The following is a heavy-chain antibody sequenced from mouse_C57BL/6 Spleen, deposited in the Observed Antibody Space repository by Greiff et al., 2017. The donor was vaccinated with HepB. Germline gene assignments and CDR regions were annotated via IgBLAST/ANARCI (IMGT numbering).Heavy chain of an antibody. V-gene: IGHV5-4*01. CDR3: AREAYYSNAYYFDY. CDR2: ISDGGSYT. D-gene: IGHD2-5*01. J-gene: IGHJ2*01. CDR1: GFTFSSYA. Sequence: DVMLVESGGGLVKPGGSLKLSCAASGFTFSSYAMPWVRQTPEKRLEWVATISDGGSYTYYPDNVKGRFTISRDNAKNNLYLQMSHLKSEDTAMYYCAREAYYSNAYYFDYWGQGTTLTVSS.